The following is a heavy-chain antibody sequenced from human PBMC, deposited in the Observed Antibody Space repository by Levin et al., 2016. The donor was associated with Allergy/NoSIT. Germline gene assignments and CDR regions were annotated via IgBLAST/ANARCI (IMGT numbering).Heavy chain of an antibody. CDR3: ARQGVYYYGSGTQE. CDR2: IYYSGST. V-gene: IGHV4-39*01. Sequence: SETLSLTCTVSGGSISSSSYYWGWIRQPPGKGLEWIGSIYYSGSTYYNPSLKSRVTISVDTSKNQFSLKLSSVTAADTAVYYCARQGVYYYGSGTQEWGQGTLVTVSS. CDR1: GGSISSSSYY. J-gene: IGHJ4*02. D-gene: IGHD3-10*01.